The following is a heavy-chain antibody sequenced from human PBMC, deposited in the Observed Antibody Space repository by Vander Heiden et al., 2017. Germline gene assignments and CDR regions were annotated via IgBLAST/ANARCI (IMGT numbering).Heavy chain of an antibody. CDR3: ARVGCSGGSCSDWYFDL. CDR2: ISSSSSYI. CDR1: GFPFSSSS. J-gene: IGHJ2*01. V-gene: IGHV3-21*01. D-gene: IGHD2-15*01. Sequence: EVQLVESGGGLVKPGGSLRLSCAASGFPFSSSSMHWVRQAPGKGLEWVSSISSSSSYIYYADSVKGRVTISRDNAKNSLYLQMNSLRAEDTAVYYCARVGCSGGSCSDWYFDLWGRGTLVTVSS.